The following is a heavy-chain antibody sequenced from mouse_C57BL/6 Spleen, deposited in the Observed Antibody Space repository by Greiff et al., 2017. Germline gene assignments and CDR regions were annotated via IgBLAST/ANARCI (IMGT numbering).Heavy chain of an antibody. CDR1: GYTFTEYT. V-gene: IGHV1-62-2*01. J-gene: IGHJ3*01. CDR2: FYPGSGSI. D-gene: IGHD2-1*01. CDR3: ARHEPEDYGNLLFAY. Sequence: VKLMESGAELVKPGASVKLSCKASGYTFTEYTIHWVKQRSGQGLEWIGWFYPGSGSIKYNEKFKDKATLTADKSSSTVYMELSRLTSEDSAVYFCARHEPEDYGNLLFAYWGQGTLVTVSA.